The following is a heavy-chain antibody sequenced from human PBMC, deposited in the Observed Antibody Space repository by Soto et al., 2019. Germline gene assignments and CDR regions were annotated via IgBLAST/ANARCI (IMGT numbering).Heavy chain of an antibody. J-gene: IGHJ4*02. CDR1: GDTFSYYS. CDR3: ATIYGSGSRAFEY. Sequence: QVQLVQSGAEVKKPGSSVKVSCKASGDTFSYYSVHWVRQAPGLGLEWMGRVIPMLSMSNYAQKFQGRVTISADKSTSTAVMVLSSLRSEDTAMYYCATIYGSGSRAFEYWGQGALVTVSS. CDR2: VIPMLSMS. D-gene: IGHD3-10*01. V-gene: IGHV1-69*02.